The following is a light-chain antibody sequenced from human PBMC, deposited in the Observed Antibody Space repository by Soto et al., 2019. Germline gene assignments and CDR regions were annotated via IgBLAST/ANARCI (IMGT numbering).Light chain of an antibody. CDR1: SSDVGSYSF. V-gene: IGLV2-14*01. Sequence: QSALTQPASVSGSPGQSITISCTGTSSDVGSYSFVSWYQHHPGKAPKLMIFEVNYRPSGVSSRFSGSKSGNTASLTISGLQAEDEADYYCSSYTSSNTVLFGGGTQLTVL. J-gene: IGLJ2*01. CDR3: SSYTSSNTVL. CDR2: EVN.